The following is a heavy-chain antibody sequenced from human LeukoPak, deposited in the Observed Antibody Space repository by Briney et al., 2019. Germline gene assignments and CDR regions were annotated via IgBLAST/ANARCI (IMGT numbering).Heavy chain of an antibody. D-gene: IGHD1-14*01. J-gene: IGHJ5*02. CDR2: ISSSSSYI. V-gene: IGHV3-21*01. Sequence: PGGSLRLSCAASGFTFSSYAMSWVRQAPGKGLEWVSSISSSSSYIYYADSVKGRFTISRDNAKNSLYLQMNSLRAEDTAMYFCARDLKKVGTTAWGPGTLVTVSS. CDR3: ARDLKKVGTTA. CDR1: GFTFSSYA.